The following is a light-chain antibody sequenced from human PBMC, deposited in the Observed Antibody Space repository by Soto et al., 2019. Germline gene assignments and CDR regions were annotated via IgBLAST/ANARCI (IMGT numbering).Light chain of an antibody. CDR3: QKYNSAPHT. CDR2: GAS. Sequence: EIVLTQSPGTLSLSPGERGTLSCRASESVADYLAWYQHKPGQAPRLLISGASTGATGIPPRFSGSGSGTDFTLTISSLQPEDVATYYCQKYNSAPHTFGQGTKVDIK. J-gene: IGKJ1*01. V-gene: IGKV3-15*01. CDR1: ESVADY.